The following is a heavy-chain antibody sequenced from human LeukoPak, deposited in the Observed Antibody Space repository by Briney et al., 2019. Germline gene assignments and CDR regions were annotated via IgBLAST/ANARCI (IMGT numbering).Heavy chain of an antibody. D-gene: IGHD2-2*01. CDR2: VWYDGSKT. Sequence: PGGSLRLSCAASGFTFSTYGMHWIRQAPGKGLEWVAIVWYDGSKTYYADSVKGRFTISRDNSKNTLYLQMNSLRAEDTAVYYCARGDCSTTSCYLFDYWGQGTLVTVSS. CDR3: ARGDCSTTSCYLFDY. V-gene: IGHV3-33*08. J-gene: IGHJ4*02. CDR1: GFTFSTYG.